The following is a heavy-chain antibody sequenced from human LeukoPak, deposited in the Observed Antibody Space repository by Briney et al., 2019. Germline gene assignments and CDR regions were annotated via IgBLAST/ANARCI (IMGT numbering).Heavy chain of an antibody. J-gene: IGHJ4*02. Sequence: GGSLRLSCAASGFTFSSYAMHWVRQAPGKGLEWVAVISYDGSNKYYADSVKGRFTISRDNSKNTLYLQMNSLRAEDTAVYYCAKDRSMTVVVPFDYWGQGTLVTVSS. D-gene: IGHD3-22*01. CDR3: AKDRSMTVVVPFDY. V-gene: IGHV3-30-3*01. CDR2: ISYDGSNK. CDR1: GFTFSSYA.